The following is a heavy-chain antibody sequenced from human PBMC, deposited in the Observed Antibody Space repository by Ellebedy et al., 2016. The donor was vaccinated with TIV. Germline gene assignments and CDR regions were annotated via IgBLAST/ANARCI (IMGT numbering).Heavy chain of an antibody. D-gene: IGHD2-2*01. CDR1: GITFSQYW. J-gene: IGHJ4*02. CDR2: INQDGTVP. V-gene: IGHV3-7*03. CDR3: ARGLFSVPGLDVY. Sequence: GESLKISCAASGITFSQYWMNWVRQAPGKGLEWLANINQDGTVPDYLDSLKGRFSISRDNAKNLLYLQMNTLRAEDTAMYYCARGLFSVPGLDVYWGQGTLVTVSS.